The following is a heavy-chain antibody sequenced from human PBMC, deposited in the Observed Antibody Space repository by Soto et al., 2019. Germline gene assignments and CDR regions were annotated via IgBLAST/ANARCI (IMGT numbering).Heavy chain of an antibody. CDR3: AREVYSAIYFDY. D-gene: IGHD1-26*01. CDR2: ISYDGSNK. V-gene: IGHV3-30-3*01. J-gene: IGHJ4*02. Sequence: QVQLVESGGGVVQPGRSLRLSCAASGFTFSSYAMHWVRQAPGKGLEWVAVISYDGSNKYYADSVKGRFTISRDNSKKTLYLQMNSLRAEDTAVYYCAREVYSAIYFDYWGQGTLVTVSS. CDR1: GFTFSSYA.